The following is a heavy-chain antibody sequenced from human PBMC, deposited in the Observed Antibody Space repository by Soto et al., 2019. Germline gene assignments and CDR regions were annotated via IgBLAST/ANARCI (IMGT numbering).Heavy chain of an antibody. V-gene: IGHV1-3*01. CDR1: GYTFTSYA. CDR3: ARGLGSEAVAGLNNWFDP. D-gene: IGHD6-19*01. Sequence: ASVKVSCKASGYTFTSYAMHWVRQAPGQRLEWMGWINAGNGNTKYSQKFRGRVTITRDTSASTAYMELSSLRSEDTAVYYCARGLGSEAVAGLNNWFDPWGQGTLVTVSS. CDR2: INAGNGNT. J-gene: IGHJ5*02.